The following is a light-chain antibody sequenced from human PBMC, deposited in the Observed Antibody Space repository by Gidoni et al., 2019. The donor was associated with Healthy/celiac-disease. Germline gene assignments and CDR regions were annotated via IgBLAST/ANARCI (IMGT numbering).Light chain of an antibody. CDR3: CSYAGSSTS. Sequence: QSALTQPAPVSGAPGQSITISCSGTSSDVGRYNLVSWYQQHPGKAPKLMIYEGSKRPSGVSNRFSGSKSGNTASLTISGLQAEDEADYYCCSYAGSSTSFGGGTKLTVL. J-gene: IGLJ2*01. CDR2: EGS. CDR1: SSDVGRYNL. V-gene: IGLV2-23*01.